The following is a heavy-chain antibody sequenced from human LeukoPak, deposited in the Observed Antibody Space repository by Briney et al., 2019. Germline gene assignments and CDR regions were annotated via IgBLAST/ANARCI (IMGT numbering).Heavy chain of an antibody. CDR1: GFTFSNFQ. Sequence: PGGSLVLSCAASGFTFSNFQMNWVRQAPGKGLEWVSYISSSGSAIYYADSVRGRFTISRDNAKNSLYLQMNSLRAEDTAVYYCATNSEDYWGQGTLVTVSS. D-gene: IGHD4-23*01. V-gene: IGHV3-48*03. CDR3: ATNSEDY. J-gene: IGHJ4*02. CDR2: ISSSGSAI.